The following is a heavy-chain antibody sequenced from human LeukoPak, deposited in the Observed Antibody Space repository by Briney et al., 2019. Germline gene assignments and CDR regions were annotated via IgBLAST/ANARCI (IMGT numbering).Heavy chain of an antibody. D-gene: IGHD5-12*01. V-gene: IGHV1-69*04. Sequence: SVKVSCKSSGGTFSSHAINWVRQAPGQGLECMGKIILILGIPKHAQKFQGRVTITADKSTGTAYMEVSSLRSDDTAVYYCARDLVRGYSGYDYYYYGMDVWGQGTTVTVSS. J-gene: IGHJ6*02. CDR2: IILILGIP. CDR1: GGTFSSHA. CDR3: ARDLVRGYSGYDYYYYGMDV.